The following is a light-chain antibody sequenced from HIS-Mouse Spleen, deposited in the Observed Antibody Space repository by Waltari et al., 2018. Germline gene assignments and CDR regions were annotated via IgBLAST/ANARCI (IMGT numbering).Light chain of an antibody. J-gene: IGLJ2*01. V-gene: IGLV3-21*03. CDR3: QVWDSSSDHVV. CDR2: DDS. CDR1: NIGWKS. Sequence: SYVLTQPPSVSVAPGKTARLTCGGNNIGWKSVHWYQQKPGQAPLLVVYDDSGRPSGVAERFSGSNTGNTATLTISRVEAGDEAAYYCQVWDSSSDHVVFGGGTKLTVL.